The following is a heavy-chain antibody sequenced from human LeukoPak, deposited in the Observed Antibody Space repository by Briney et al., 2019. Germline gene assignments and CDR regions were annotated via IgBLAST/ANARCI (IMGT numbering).Heavy chain of an antibody. Sequence: GGSLRLSCAASGFTFSSYAMSWVRQAPGKGLEWVSVIYSGGSTYYADSVKGRFTISRDNSKNTLYLQMRSLRPEDTAVYYCARPLKEGGYYYGMDVWGQGTTVTVSS. CDR3: ARPLKEGGYYYGMDV. V-gene: IGHV3-66*04. CDR2: IYSGGST. J-gene: IGHJ6*02. D-gene: IGHD3-16*01. CDR1: GFTFSSYA.